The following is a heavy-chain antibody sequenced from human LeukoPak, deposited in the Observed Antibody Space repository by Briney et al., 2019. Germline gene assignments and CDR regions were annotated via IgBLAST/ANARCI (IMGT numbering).Heavy chain of an antibody. J-gene: IGHJ6*03. CDR3: ARPRGHVVVPAAYYYYYMDV. D-gene: IGHD2-2*01. Sequence: SETLSLTCTVSGGSISSSSYYWGWIRQPPGKGLEWIGSIYCSGSTYYNPSLKSRVTISVDTSKNQFSLKLSSVTAADTAVYYCARPRGHVVVPAAYYYYYMDVWGKGTTVTVSS. V-gene: IGHV4-39*01. CDR2: IYCSGST. CDR1: GGSISSSSYY.